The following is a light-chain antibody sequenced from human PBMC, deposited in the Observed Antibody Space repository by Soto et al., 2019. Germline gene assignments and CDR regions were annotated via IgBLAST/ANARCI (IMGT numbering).Light chain of an antibody. CDR2: WAS. CDR1: QSVLYSSNNKNY. CDR3: HQYYSTPGT. V-gene: IGKV4-1*01. Sequence: DIVMTQSPDSLAVSLGERATINCKSSQSVLYSSNNKNYLAWYQQKPGQPPKLLIYWASTRESGVPDRFSGSGSGTDFTLTISSLQAEDVAVYYCHQYYSTPGTFGPGTKVDIK. J-gene: IGKJ3*01.